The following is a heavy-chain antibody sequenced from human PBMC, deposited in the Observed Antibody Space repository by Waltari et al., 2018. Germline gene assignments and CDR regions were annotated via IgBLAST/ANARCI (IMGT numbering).Heavy chain of an antibody. V-gene: IGHV1-18*01. J-gene: IGHJ4*02. CDR1: GYTFTSYG. Sequence: QIRLVQSGDEIKEPGASVKVSCKASGYTFTSYGISWLRRAPGQGLEWMGWGSPYEGNTNYAQKVQGRVGMTTDTTTTTAYMELRSLTSDDTAMYYCARGDDILTDYYKGLDYWGQGTLVTVSS. CDR3: ARGDDILTDYYKGLDY. D-gene: IGHD3-9*01. CDR2: GSPYEGNT.